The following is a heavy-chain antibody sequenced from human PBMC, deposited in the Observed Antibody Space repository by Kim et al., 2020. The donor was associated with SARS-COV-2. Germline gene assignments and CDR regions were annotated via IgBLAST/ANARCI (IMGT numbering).Heavy chain of an antibody. D-gene: IGHD3-22*01. J-gene: IGHJ4*02. Sequence: GGSLRLSCAASGFTFSSYAMSWVRQAPGKGLEWVSAISGSGGSTYYADSVKGRFTISRDNSKNTLYLQMNSLRAEDTAVYYCAKETLPTYYDSSGYSDYWGQGTLVTVSS. CDR2: ISGSGGST. CDR1: GFTFSSYA. V-gene: IGHV3-23*01. CDR3: AKETLPTYYDSSGYSDY.